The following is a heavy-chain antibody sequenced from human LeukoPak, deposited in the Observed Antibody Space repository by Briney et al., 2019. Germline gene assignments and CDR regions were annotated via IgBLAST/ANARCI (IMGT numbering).Heavy chain of an antibody. D-gene: IGHD4-17*01. CDR1: GFTFSSYA. CDR2: ISGSGGST. Sequence: GGSLRLSCAASGFTFSSYAMSWVRQAPGKGLEWVSAISGSGGSTYYADSVKGRFTISRDNSKNTLYLQMNSLSVEDTALYFCARDPNGDYIGTFDMRGRGTMVSVSS. CDR3: ARDPNGDYIGTFDM. J-gene: IGHJ3*02. V-gene: IGHV3-23*01.